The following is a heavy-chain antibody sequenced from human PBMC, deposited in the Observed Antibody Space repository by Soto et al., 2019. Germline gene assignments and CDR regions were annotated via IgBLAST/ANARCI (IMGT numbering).Heavy chain of an antibody. J-gene: IGHJ5*02. Sequence: QVTLKESGPVLVKPTETLTLRCTVSGLSITDSEMGVSWIRQPPGQPLEWLAHIDSSGEKSYRTFLKSRLAISKDTSKSPIVLTTTNMDPADTATYYCARRHLAVAVSPWFDPWGQGIPGTVSS. D-gene: IGHD6-19*01. CDR1: GLSITDSEMG. CDR3: ARRHLAVAVSPWFDP. CDR2: IDSSGEK. V-gene: IGHV2-26*01.